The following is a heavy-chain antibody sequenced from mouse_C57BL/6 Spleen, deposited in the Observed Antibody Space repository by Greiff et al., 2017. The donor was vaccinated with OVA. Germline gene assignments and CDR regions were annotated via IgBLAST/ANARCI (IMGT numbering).Heavy chain of an antibody. CDR3: ARTYSNYPDY. J-gene: IGHJ2*01. D-gene: IGHD2-5*01. Sequence: VQLVESGPELVKPGASVKISCKASGYAFSSSWMNWVKPRPGKGLEWIGRIYPGDGDTNYNGKFKGKATLTADKSFSTAYMQLSSLTSEDSAVYFCARTYSNYPDYWGQGTTLTVSS. CDR2: IYPGDGDT. CDR1: GYAFSSSW. V-gene: IGHV1-82*01.